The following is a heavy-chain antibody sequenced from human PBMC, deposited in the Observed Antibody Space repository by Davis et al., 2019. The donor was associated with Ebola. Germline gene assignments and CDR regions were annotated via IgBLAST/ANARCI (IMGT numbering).Heavy chain of an antibody. CDR2: IWNDGSNK. J-gene: IGHJ6*03. CDR1: GFTFRHCG. CDR3: ARAHDFWSGSLLYYYYMDV. D-gene: IGHD3-3*01. Sequence: GESLKISCAASGFTFRHCGMHWVRQAPGKGLEWVAVIWNDGSNKYYAESVKGRFTISRDNSKDTLYLQMNSLRAEDTAVYYCARAHDFWSGSLLYYYYMDVWGKGTTVTVSS. V-gene: IGHV3-33*01.